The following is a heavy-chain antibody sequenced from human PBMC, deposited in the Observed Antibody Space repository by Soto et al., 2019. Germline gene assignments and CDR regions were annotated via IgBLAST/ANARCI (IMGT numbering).Heavy chain of an antibody. V-gene: IGHV5-51*01. CDR3: ARRSKAVDY. Sequence: GESLKISCKVSGYSFNKYWIAWVRQMPGKGLEWMGIIYPSNSGTNYSPSFQGHVTISADKSISTAYLQWSSLKASDTAMYYCARRSKAVDYWGQETLVTVS. J-gene: IGHJ4*02. CDR2: IYPSNSGT. D-gene: IGHD3-10*01. CDR1: GYSFNKYW.